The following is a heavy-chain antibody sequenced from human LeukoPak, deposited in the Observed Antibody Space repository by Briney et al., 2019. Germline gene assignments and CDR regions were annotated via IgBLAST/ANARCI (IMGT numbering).Heavy chain of an antibody. CDR3: ARAPVVVATTHYYYYGMDV. V-gene: IGHV3-74*01. Sequence: GGSLRLSCAASGFTFSSYWMHWVRQAPGKGLVWVSRINSDGSSTSYADSVKGRLTISRDNAKDTLYLQMNSLRAEDTAVYYCARAPVVVATTHYYYYGMDVWGKGTTVTVSS. CDR1: GFTFSSYW. CDR2: INSDGSST. D-gene: IGHD2-15*01. J-gene: IGHJ6*04.